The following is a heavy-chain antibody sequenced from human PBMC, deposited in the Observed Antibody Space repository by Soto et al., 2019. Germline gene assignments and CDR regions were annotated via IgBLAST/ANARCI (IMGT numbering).Heavy chain of an antibody. D-gene: IGHD3-22*01. CDR1: GFTFSSYS. CDR3: ASLYYYDSSGYFGGHYYYGMDV. J-gene: IGHJ6*02. V-gene: IGHV3-21*01. CDR2: ISSSSGYI. Sequence: EVQLVESGGGLVKPGGSLRLSCAASGFTFSSYSMNWVRQAPGKGLEWVSSISSSSGYIYYADSVRGRFTISRDNAQNSRLLHMNSLRAEDTAVYYCASLYYYDSSGYFGGHYYYGMDVWGQGTTVTVSS.